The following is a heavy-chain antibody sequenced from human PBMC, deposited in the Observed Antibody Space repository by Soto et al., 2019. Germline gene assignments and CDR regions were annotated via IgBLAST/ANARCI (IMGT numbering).Heavy chain of an antibody. V-gene: IGHV3-23*01. CDR3: AKLDSSGSRFDY. D-gene: IGHD3-22*01. J-gene: IGHJ4*02. Sequence: XGSLRLSFAASGFTFSSYSMSWVRQAPGKGLEWVSAISGSGGSTYYADSVKGRFTISRDNSKNTLYLQMNSLRAEDTAVYYCAKLDSSGSRFDYWGQGTLVTVSS. CDR2: ISGSGGST. CDR1: GFTFSSYS.